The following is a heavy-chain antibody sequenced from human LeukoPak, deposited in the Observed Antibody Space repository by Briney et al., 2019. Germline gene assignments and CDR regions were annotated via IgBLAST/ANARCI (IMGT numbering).Heavy chain of an antibody. J-gene: IGHJ5*02. CDR1: GSPLTELS. D-gene: IGHD2-2*01. V-gene: IGHV1-24*01. CDR3: ARYGDCSSTSCYVGWFDP. Sequence: ASVKVSCTVSGSPLTELSMHWVRQVSGTGLEWMGGSDPEDSETTHAQNFPARVTTTWETTISTAYTELSRPVCDAKTTVYCARYGDCSSTSCYVGWFDPWGQGTLGTLSS. CDR2: SDPEDSET.